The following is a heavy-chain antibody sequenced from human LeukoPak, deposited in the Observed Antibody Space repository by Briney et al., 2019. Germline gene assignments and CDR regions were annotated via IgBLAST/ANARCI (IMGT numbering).Heavy chain of an antibody. J-gene: IGHJ4*02. CDR2: IYHSGST. Sequence: SETLSLTCTASGYSISSGYYWGWIRQPPGKGLEWIGSIYHSGSTYYNPSLKSRVTISVDTSKNQFSLKLSSVTAADTAVYYCARSYGSGVRFDYWGQGTLVTVSS. D-gene: IGHD3-10*01. CDR3: ARSYGSGVRFDY. V-gene: IGHV4-38-2*02. CDR1: GYSISSGYY.